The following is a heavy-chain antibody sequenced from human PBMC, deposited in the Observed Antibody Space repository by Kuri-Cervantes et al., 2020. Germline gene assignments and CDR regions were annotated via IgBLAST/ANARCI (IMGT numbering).Heavy chain of an antibody. V-gene: IGHV3-74*01. CDR1: GFTFSSYW. Sequence: GGSLRLSCAASGFTFSSYWMHWVRQAPGKGLAWVSRINSDGSSTSYADSVKGRSTIPRDNSRNTLYLQMNSLRAEDTAVYSCARDEGSGSHYKVLLYWGQGTLVTVSS. CDR2: INSDGSST. D-gene: IGHD3-10*01. CDR3: ARDEGSGSHYKVLLY. J-gene: IGHJ4*02.